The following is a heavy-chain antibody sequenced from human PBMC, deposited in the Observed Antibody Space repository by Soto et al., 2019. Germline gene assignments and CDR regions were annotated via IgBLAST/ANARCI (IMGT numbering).Heavy chain of an antibody. J-gene: IGHJ4*02. CDR3: ATLNSFGSDY. V-gene: IGHV3-74*01. CDR2: INSDGSAT. Sequence: ACWSLGLSCATSRVTVNSYWMHWVRQTAGKGLVWVSQINSDGSATRYADSVKGRFTISRDNAKNTVYLQMNSLRAGDTAVYYCATLNSFGSDYWGQGTLVTVSS. D-gene: IGHD5-18*01. CDR1: RVTVNSYW.